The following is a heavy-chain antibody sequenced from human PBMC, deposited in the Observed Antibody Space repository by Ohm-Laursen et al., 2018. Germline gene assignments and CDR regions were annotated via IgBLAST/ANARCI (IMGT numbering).Heavy chain of an antibody. CDR1: GLTFSNAW. CDR3: ATGLPADDAFNI. J-gene: IGHJ3*02. Sequence: GSLRLSCAASGLTFSNAWMSWVRQAPGKGLEWVGRIKRKADGETTDYAAPVKDRLTISRDDSKTTLYLQMNSLKTEDTAVYYCATGLPADDAFNIWGQGTMVTVSS. CDR2: IKRKADGETT. V-gene: IGHV3-15*01.